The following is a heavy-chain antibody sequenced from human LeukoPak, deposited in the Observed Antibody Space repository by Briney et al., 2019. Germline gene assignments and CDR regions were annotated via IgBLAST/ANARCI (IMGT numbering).Heavy chain of an antibody. Sequence: SETLSLTCPVCGCSLRNYFCTCLRQPPGKGLAWMGYIYYCGSTNHNPSLQRRVTLSVDTSKNQFSLNLASVTAADTAVYYWAARYCTGSSCHSKFNCGGQGTLVTVSA. V-gene: IGHV4-59*01. D-gene: IGHD2-2*01. J-gene: IGHJ4*02. CDR1: GCSLRNYF. CDR3: AARYCTGSSCHSKFNC. CDR2: IYYCGST.